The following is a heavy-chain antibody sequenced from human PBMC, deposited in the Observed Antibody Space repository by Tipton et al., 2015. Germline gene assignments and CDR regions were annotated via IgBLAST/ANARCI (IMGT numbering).Heavy chain of an antibody. CDR1: GGSISSSSYS. Sequence: TLSLTCTVSGGSISSSSYSWGWIRQPPGKGLEVIGSIYYSGSTYYNPSLKSRVTISVDTSKNQFSLKLTSVTAADTAVYYCARRAVTTGDDWFAPWGQGTLVTVSS. CDR3: ARRAVTTGDDWFAP. V-gene: IGHV4-39*01. D-gene: IGHD4-17*01. CDR2: IYYSGST. J-gene: IGHJ5*02.